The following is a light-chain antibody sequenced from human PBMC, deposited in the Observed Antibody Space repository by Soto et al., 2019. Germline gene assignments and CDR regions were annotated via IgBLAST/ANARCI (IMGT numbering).Light chain of an antibody. Sequence: QSVLTQPASVSGSPGQSITISCTGTISDVGGYNYVSWYQQFSGKAPTLIIHEVTNRPSGISNRFSGSKSGETASLTISGLRAEDEADYYCSAYRSGSTVVFGGGTKLTVL. J-gene: IGLJ2*01. CDR2: EVT. CDR3: SAYRSGSTVV. V-gene: IGLV2-14*01. CDR1: ISDVGGYNY.